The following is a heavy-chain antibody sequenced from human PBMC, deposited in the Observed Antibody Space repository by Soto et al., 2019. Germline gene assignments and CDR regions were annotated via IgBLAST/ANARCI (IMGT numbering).Heavy chain of an antibody. D-gene: IGHD3-3*01. CDR2: ISGSGSST. Sequence: GWSLRLSCAASGFTFSSYAMSWVRQAPGKGLEWVSVISGSGSSTYYADSVKGRFTISRDNSKKTLYVQMNSLRAEDTAVYYCAKMSDFWSGSPTYHFDYWGQGTLVTVSS. CDR1: GFTFSSYA. CDR3: AKMSDFWSGSPTYHFDY. J-gene: IGHJ4*02. V-gene: IGHV3-23*01.